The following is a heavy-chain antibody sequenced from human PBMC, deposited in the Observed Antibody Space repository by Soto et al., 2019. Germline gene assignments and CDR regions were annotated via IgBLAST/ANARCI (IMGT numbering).Heavy chain of an antibody. J-gene: IGHJ5*02. V-gene: IGHV4-30-4*01. CDR1: GGSISSGDYY. Sequence: SETLSLTCTVSGGSISSGDYYWSWIRQPPGKGLEWIGYIYYSGSTYYNPSLKSRVTISVDTSKNQFSLKLSSVTAADTAVYYCARHQSHSSSYVDPWGQGTLVTAPQ. CDR3: ARHQSHSSSYVDP. CDR2: IYYSGST. D-gene: IGHD6-13*01.